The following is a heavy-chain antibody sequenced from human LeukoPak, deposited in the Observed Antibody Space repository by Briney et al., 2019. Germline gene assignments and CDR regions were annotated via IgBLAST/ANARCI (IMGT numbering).Heavy chain of an antibody. CDR3: ARGYGEQWLVRIYYYYYGMDV. Sequence: ASVKVSCKASGYTFTSYGISWVRQAPGQGLEWMGWISAYNGNTNYAQKLQGRVTMTTDTSTSTAYTELRSLRSDDTAVYYCARGYGEQWLVRIYYYYYGMDVWGQGTTVTVSS. J-gene: IGHJ6*02. D-gene: IGHD6-19*01. CDR1: GYTFTSYG. CDR2: ISAYNGNT. V-gene: IGHV1-18*01.